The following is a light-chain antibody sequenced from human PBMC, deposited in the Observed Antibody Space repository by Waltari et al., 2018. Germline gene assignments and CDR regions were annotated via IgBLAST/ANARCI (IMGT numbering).Light chain of an antibody. CDR3: QALGTGAWV. CDR2: KAP. V-gene: IGLV3-1*01. J-gene: IGLJ3*02. Sequence: WYQQKLGQSHLFVMYKAPNRPSGIAERFSGSKSGNAATLTISGTQAMYEADYYCQALGTGAWVFGGGTKLTVL.